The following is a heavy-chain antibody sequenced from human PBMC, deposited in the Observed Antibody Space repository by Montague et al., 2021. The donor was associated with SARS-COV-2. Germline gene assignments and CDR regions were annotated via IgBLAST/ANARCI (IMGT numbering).Heavy chain of an antibody. CDR1: GGSFSGYY. D-gene: IGHD2-2*01. CDR3: ARARQDVVVPALGIGAYYYYYYMDV. V-gene: IGHV4-34*01. CDR2: INHSGST. J-gene: IGHJ6*03. Sequence: TLSLTCAVYGGSFSGYYWSWIRQPPGKGLEWIGEINHSGSTXXXPXXXSRXTISVDTSKNQFSLKLSSVTAADTAVYYCARARQDVVVPALGIGAYYYYYYMDVWGKGTTVTVSS.